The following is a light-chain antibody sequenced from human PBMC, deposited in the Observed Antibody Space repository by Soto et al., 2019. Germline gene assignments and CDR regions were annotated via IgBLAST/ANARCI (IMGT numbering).Light chain of an antibody. Sequence: QSVLTQPPSASGTPGQRVTISCAGSSSNIGRNTVNWYHQLPGAAPKLLIYSNNQRPSGVPDRFSGSKSGTSASLAISGLQSEDEADYYCAARDDSLNGHVVFGGGTKLTVL. CDR2: SNN. J-gene: IGLJ2*01. CDR1: SSNIGRNT. CDR3: AARDDSLNGHVV. V-gene: IGLV1-44*01.